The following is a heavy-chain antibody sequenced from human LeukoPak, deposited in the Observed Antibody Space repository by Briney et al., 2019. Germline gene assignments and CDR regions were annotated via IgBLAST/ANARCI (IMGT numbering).Heavy chain of an antibody. V-gene: IGHV3-21*01. J-gene: IGHJ4*02. CDR3: ARDIGSGYNY. CDR1: GFTFSSYS. Sequence: TPGGSLRLSCAASGFTFSSYSMNWVRQAPGKGLEWVSSISSSSSYIYYADSAKGRFTISRDNAKNSLYLQMNSLRAEDTVVYYCARDIGSGYNYWGQGTLVTVSS. CDR2: ISSSSSYI. D-gene: IGHD3-10*01.